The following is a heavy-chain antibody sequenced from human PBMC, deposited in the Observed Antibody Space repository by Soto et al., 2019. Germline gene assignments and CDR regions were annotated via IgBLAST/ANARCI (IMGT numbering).Heavy chain of an antibody. J-gene: IGHJ4*02. Sequence: PSETLSLTCTVSGGSISSYYWSWIRQPPGKGLEWIGYIYYSGSTNYNPSLKSRVTISVDTSKNQFSLKLSSVTAADTAVYYCAYTHLVLRGPSPPDYWGQGTLVTVSS. V-gene: IGHV4-59*01. CDR3: AYTHLVLRGPSPPDY. D-gene: IGHD2-8*01. CDR1: GGSISSYY. CDR2: IYYSGST.